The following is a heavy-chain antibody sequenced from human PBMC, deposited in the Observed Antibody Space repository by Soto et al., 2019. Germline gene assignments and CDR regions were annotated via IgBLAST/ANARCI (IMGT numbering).Heavy chain of an antibody. CDR1: GGSVSSGSYY. Sequence: QVQLQESGPGLVKPSETLSLTCTVSGGSVSSGSYYWSWIRQPPGKGLEWIGDIYYSGSTNYNPSLKSRVTISVDTSKNQFSLKLSSVTAADTAVYYCARDLPATGVGYYYYGMDVWGQGTTVTVSS. CDR2: IYYSGST. D-gene: IGHD2-15*01. V-gene: IGHV4-61*01. CDR3: ARDLPATGVGYYYYGMDV. J-gene: IGHJ6*02.